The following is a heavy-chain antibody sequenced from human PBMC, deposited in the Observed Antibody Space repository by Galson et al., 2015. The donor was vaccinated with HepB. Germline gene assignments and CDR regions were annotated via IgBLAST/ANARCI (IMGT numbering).Heavy chain of an antibody. Sequence: SCKASGYTFTSYYMPWVRQAPGQGLEWMGIINPSGGSTSYAQKFQGRVTMTRDTSTSTVYMELSSLRSEDTAVYYCARAVLRYFDWSTAEGWFDPWGQGTLVTVSS. CDR3: ARAVLRYFDWSTAEGWFDP. D-gene: IGHD3-9*01. CDR1: GYTFTSYY. V-gene: IGHV1-46*01. CDR2: INPSGGST. J-gene: IGHJ5*02.